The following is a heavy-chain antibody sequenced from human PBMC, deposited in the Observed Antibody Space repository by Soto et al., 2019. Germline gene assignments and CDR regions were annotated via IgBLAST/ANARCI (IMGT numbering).Heavy chain of an antibody. CDR2: ISSNGGST. V-gene: IGHV3-64D*08. J-gene: IGHJ3*02. CDR3: VKSAAYSGYGNYDAFDI. CDR1: GCTFSSYA. D-gene: IGHD5-12*01. Sequence: PGRSLRLSCSAAGCTFSSYAMHWVRQAPGKGLEYVSAISSNGGSTYYADSVKGRFTISRDNSKNTLYLQMSSLRAEDTAVYYCVKSAAYSGYGNYDAFDIWGQGTMVTVSS.